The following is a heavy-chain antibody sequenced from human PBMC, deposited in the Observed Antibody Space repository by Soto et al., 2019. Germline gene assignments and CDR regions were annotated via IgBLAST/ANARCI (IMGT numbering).Heavy chain of an antibody. J-gene: IGHJ3*02. Sequence: EASVKVSCKVSGDTLTELSMRWVRQAPGKGLEWMGGFDPEDGETIYAQKFQGRVTMTEDTSTDTAYMEPSSLRSEDTAVYYCATEARSGYYANAFDIWGQGTMVTVSS. CDR2: FDPEDGET. V-gene: IGHV1-24*01. D-gene: IGHD3-3*01. CDR3: ATEARSGYYANAFDI. CDR1: GDTLTELS.